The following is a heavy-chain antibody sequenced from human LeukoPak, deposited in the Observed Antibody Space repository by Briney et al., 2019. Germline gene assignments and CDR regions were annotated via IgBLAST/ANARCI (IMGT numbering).Heavy chain of an antibody. CDR2: ISSDGNDQ. J-gene: IGHJ3*02. V-gene: IGHV3-30*03. Sequence: PGGSLRLSCVASGFSFSSYGMHWVRQAPGKGLEWVALISSDGNDQYYADSVKGRFTISRDNSKNTLSLQMNSLRPEDTAMYYCTTQGFCISTGCYANAFDIWGQGTVVTAS. CDR1: GFSFSSYG. D-gene: IGHD2-2*01. CDR3: TTQGFCISTGCYANAFDI.